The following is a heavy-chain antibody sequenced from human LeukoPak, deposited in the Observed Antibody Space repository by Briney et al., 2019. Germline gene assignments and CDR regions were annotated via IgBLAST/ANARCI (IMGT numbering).Heavy chain of an antibody. Sequence: SETLSLTCTVSGGSISSSSYYWGWIRQPPGKGLEWIGRIYTSGSTNYNPSLKSRVTISVDTSKNQFSLKLSSVTAADTAVYYCARESSVVPAAMPFRKGPYYYYYYMDVWGKGTTVTVSS. CDR2: IYTSGST. J-gene: IGHJ6*03. CDR1: GGSISSSSYY. D-gene: IGHD2-2*01. V-gene: IGHV4-39*07. CDR3: ARESSVVPAAMPFRKGPYYYYYYMDV.